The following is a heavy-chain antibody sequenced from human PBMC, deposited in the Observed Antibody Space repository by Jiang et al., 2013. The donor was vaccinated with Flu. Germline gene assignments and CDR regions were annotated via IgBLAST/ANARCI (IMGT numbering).Heavy chain of an antibody. CDR1: GYKFRSYG. J-gene: IGHJ4*01. D-gene: IGHD1-1*01. CDR3: VFSDQYIPSGXHFEH. CDR2: ISSYNGDT. Sequence: HSGAEVKKPGASVTVACKLSGYKFRSYGITWVRQAPGQGLEWIGWISSYNGDTEYLQKLQGRVTLTTDTSTTSAYMELRSLRPDDTAVYYCVFSDQYIPSGXHFEHWGQGTVVTVSS. V-gene: IGHV1-18*01.